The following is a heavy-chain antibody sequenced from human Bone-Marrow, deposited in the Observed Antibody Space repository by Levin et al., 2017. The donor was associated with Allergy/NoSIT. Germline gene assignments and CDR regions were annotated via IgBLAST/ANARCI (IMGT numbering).Heavy chain of an antibody. J-gene: IGHJ6*02. Sequence: GGSLRLSCAASGFSFSAFAMNWVRQAPGKGLEWLSSIGSSEGTLFYADSVRGRFTISRDNAKSSVFLQMSSLRDEDTAVYYCARVADRRASYYVYGMDVWGQGATVTVSS. CDR3: ARVADRRASYYVYGMDV. CDR1: GFSFSAFA. V-gene: IGHV3-48*02. CDR2: IGSSEGTL.